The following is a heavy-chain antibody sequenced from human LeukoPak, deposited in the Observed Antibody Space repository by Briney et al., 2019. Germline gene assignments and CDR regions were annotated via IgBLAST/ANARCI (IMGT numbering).Heavy chain of an antibody. D-gene: IGHD4-17*01. J-gene: IGHJ4*02. CDR1: GGSISSYY. V-gene: IGHV4-59*08. CDR3: ARLTTVTTGADY. Sequence: SETLSLTCTVSGGSISSYYWSWIRQPPGKGLEWIGYIYYSGSTNYNPSLKSRVTISVDTSKNQFSLKLSSVTAADTAVYYCARLTTVTTGADYWGQGTLVTVSS. CDR2: IYYSGST.